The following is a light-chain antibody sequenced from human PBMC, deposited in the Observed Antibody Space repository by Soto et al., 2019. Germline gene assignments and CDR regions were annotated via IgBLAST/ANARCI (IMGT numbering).Light chain of an antibody. CDR2: LGS. V-gene: IGKV2-28*01. Sequence: DFVMTHSPLSLPVTPGEPASISCRSSQSLLHSNGYNYLDWYLQKPGQSPQLLIYLGSNRASGVPDRFSGSGSGTDFTLKISRVEAEDVGVYYCMQALQTPITFGQGTRLEIK. CDR1: QSLLHSNGYNY. CDR3: MQALQTPIT. J-gene: IGKJ5*01.